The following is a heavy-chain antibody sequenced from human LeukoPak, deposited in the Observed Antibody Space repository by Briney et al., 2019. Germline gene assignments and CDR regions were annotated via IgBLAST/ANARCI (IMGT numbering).Heavy chain of an antibody. CDR2: ISGSGGST. CDR3: ANSIYDFWSGYRPPSYYYYGMDV. CDR1: GFTFSSYA. V-gene: IGHV3-23*01. D-gene: IGHD3-3*01. J-gene: IGHJ6*02. Sequence: GGSLRLSCAASGFTFSSYAMSWVRQAPGKGLEWVSAISGSGGSTYYADSVKGRFTISRDNSKNTLYLQMNSLRAEDTAVYYCANSIYDFWSGYRPPSYYYYGMDVWGQGTTVTVSS.